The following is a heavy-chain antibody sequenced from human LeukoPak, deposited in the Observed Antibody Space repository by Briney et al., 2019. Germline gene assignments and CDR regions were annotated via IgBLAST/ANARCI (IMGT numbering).Heavy chain of an antibody. CDR1: GGSISSSSYY. D-gene: IGHD3-22*01. CDR2: IYYSGST. J-gene: IGHJ4*02. CDR3: AKARTADLITPFYFDY. Sequence: PSETLSLTCTVSGGSISSSSYYWGWIRQPPGKGLEWIGSIYYSGSTYYNSSLKSRVTISVDTSKNQFSLKLSSVTAADTAVYYCAKARTADLITPFYFDYWGQGTLVTVSS. V-gene: IGHV4-39*01.